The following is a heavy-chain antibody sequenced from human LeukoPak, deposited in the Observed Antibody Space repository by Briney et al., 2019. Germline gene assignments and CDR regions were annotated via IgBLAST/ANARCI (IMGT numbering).Heavy chain of an antibody. CDR2: ISWNSGSI. Sequence: PGGSLRLSCAASGFTFDDYAMHWVRQASGKGLEWVSGISWNSGSIGYADSVKGRFTISRDNAKNSLYLQMNSLRAEDTALYYCAKDIARSSSWYYFDYWGQGTLVTVSS. D-gene: IGHD6-13*01. CDR3: AKDIARSSSWYYFDY. CDR1: GFTFDDYA. V-gene: IGHV3-9*01. J-gene: IGHJ4*02.